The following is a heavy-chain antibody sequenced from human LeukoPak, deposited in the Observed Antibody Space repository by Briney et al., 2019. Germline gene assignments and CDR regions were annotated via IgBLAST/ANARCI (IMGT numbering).Heavy chain of an antibody. J-gene: IGHJ6*03. CDR1: GYTFTGYY. V-gene: IGHV1-2*02. CDR2: INPNTGGT. Sequence: GASVKVSCKASGYTFTGYYMHWVRQAPGQGLEWMGWINPNTGGTNYAQNFQGRVTMTRDTSISTANMELSRLRSDDTAVYYCARGGIPVHYYYMDVWGKGTTVTLSS. D-gene: IGHD1-14*01. CDR3: ARGGIPVHYYYMDV.